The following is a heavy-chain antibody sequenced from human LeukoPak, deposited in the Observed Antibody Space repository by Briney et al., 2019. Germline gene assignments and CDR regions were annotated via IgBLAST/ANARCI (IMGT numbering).Heavy chain of an antibody. CDR2: INAGNGNT. J-gene: IGHJ6*02. CDR3: ARGPLPFIF. D-gene: IGHD2-21*02. V-gene: IGHV1-3*01. Sequence: ASVKVSCKASGFTFTTYGFSWVRQAPGQGLEWMGWINAGNGNTKYSQKFQGRVTITRDTSASTAYMELSSLRSEDTAVYYCARGPLPFIFWGQGTTVTVSS. CDR1: GFTFTTYG.